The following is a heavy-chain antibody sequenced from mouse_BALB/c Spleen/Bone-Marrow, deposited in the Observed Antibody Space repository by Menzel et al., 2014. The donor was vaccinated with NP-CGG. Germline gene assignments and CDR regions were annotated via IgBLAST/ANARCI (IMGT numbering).Heavy chain of an antibody. D-gene: IGHD2-14*01. CDR2: IDPANGNT. V-gene: IGHV14-3*02. CDR1: GFNIKDTY. J-gene: IGHJ2*01. CDR3: ARYRLGTYFDY. Sequence: VTLKECGAELVKPGASVKLSCTASGFNIKDTYMHWVKQRPEQGLGWIGRIDPANGNTKYDPKFQGKATITADTSSNTAYLQLSSLTSEDTAVYYCARYRLGTYFDYWGQGTTLTVSS.